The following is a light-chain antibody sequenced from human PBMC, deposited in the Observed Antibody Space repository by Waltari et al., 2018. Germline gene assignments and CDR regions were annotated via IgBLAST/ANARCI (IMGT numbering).Light chain of an antibody. J-gene: IGKJ1*01. V-gene: IGKV1-5*03. CDR2: KAS. CDR1: QSISSW. Sequence: DTQMTQSPSTLSAYVGDRVTITCRASQSISSWLAWYEQKPGKAPKLLIYKASSLESGVPSMFSGGGSGTAVTLTISTLQPDDFATYYCQEYNTYTGTFGQGTKVEI. CDR3: QEYNTYTGT.